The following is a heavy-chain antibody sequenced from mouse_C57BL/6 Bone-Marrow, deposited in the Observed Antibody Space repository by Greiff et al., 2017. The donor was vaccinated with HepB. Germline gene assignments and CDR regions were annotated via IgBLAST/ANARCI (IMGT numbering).Heavy chain of an antibody. CDR3: ARTGTPYFDY. CDR2: ISYDGSN. CDR1: GYSITSGYY. Sequence: VQLKESGPGLVKPSQSLSLTCSVTGYSITSGYYWNWIRQFPGNKLEWMGYISYDGSNNYNPSLKNRISITRDTSKNQFFLKLNSVTTEDTATYYCARTGTPYFDYWGQGTTLTVSS. J-gene: IGHJ2*01. D-gene: IGHD4-1*01. V-gene: IGHV3-6*01.